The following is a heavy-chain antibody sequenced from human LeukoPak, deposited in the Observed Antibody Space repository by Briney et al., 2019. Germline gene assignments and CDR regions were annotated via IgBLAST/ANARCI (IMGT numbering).Heavy chain of an antibody. CDR3: AKDGYSSPYLR. CDR2: ISSSGGST. CDR1: GFTFSSYA. J-gene: IGHJ4*02. V-gene: IGHV3-23*01. Sequence: GGSLRLSCAASGFTFSSYAMSWVRQAPGKGLEWVSAISSSGGSTYYADSVKGRFTISRDNSKNTLYLQMNSLRAEDTAVYYCAKDGYSSPYLRWGQGTLVTVSS. D-gene: IGHD6-13*01.